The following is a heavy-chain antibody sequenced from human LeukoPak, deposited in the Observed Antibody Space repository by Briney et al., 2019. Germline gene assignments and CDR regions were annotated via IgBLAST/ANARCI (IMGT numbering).Heavy chain of an antibody. D-gene: IGHD3-22*01. V-gene: IGHV1-69*05. CDR3: ARGRSGYYSSAFDY. J-gene: IGHJ4*02. Sequence: GSSVKVSCKASGGTFSSYAISWVRQAPGQGLEWMGGIIPIFGTANYAQKFRGRVTITTDESTSTAYMELSSLRSEDTAVYYCARGRSGYYSSAFDYWGQGTLVTVSS. CDR2: IIPIFGTA. CDR1: GGTFSSYA.